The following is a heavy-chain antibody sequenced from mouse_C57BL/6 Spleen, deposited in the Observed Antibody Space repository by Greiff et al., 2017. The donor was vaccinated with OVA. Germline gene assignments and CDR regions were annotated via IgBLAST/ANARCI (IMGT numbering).Heavy chain of an antibody. CDR2: IDPETGGT. J-gene: IGHJ4*01. D-gene: IGHD3-2*02. CDR3: TRSPETAQATGYAMDY. Sequence: VQLQQSGAELVRPGASVTLSCKASGYTFTDYEMHWVKQTPVHGLEWIGAIDPETGGTAYNQKFKGKAILTADKSSSTAYMELRSLTSEDSAVYYCTRSPETAQATGYAMDYWGQGTSVTVSS. CDR1: GYTFTDYE. V-gene: IGHV1-15*01.